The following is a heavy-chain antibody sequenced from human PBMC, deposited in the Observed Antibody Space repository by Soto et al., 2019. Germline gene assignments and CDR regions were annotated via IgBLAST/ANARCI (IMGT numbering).Heavy chain of an antibody. CDR2: ISYDGSNK. D-gene: IGHD3-10*01. Sequence: QVQLVDSGGGVVQPGRSLRLSCAASGFTFSSYGMHWVRQAPGKGLEWVALISYDGSNKYYADSVKGRFTISRDNSKNTLYLQMNSLRAEDTAVYYCAKGPWFGELLALDYWGQGTLFTVSS. J-gene: IGHJ4*02. CDR3: AKGPWFGELLALDY. CDR1: GFTFSSYG. V-gene: IGHV3-30*18.